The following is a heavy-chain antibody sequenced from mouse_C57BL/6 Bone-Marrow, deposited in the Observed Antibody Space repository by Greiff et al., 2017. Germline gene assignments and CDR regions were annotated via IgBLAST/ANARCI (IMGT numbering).Heavy chain of an antibody. Sequence: QVQLKQPGAELVKPGASVKMSCKASGYTFTSYWITWVKQRPGQGLEWIGDIYPGSGSTNYNEKFKSKATLTVDTSSSTAYMQLSSLTYEDSAVYYCARSITTVVATVDYWGQGTTLTVSS. CDR3: ARSITTVVATVDY. J-gene: IGHJ2*01. D-gene: IGHD1-1*01. CDR1: GYTFTSYW. CDR2: IYPGSGST. V-gene: IGHV1-55*01.